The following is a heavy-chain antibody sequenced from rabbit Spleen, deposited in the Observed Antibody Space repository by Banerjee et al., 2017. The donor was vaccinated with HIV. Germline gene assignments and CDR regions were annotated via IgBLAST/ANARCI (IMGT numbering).Heavy chain of an antibody. CDR1: GFSFTSTYW. V-gene: IGHV1S45*01. J-gene: IGHJ3*01. D-gene: IGHD7-1*01. CDR2: IYTGNVKT. CDR3: ARGYNSGGNGLDL. Sequence: QEQLEESGGDLVKPEGSLTLTCTASGFSFTSTYWMCWVRQAPGKGLEWIGCIYTGNVKTYYASWAKGRFTISKTSSTTVTLQMTSLTAADTATHFCARGYNSGGNGLDLWGQGTLVTVS.